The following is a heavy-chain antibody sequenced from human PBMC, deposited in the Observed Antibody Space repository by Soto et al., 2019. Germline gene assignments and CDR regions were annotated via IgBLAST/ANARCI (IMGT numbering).Heavy chain of an antibody. Sequence: EVQLLESGGGLVQPGGSLRLYCAASGFTFSTYAMNWVRRAPGKGLGWVSGITGSSGRTFYADSVTGRFTVSRDNSRDTLFLQMNSLRADDTAVYYCAKEFSPLARGSFDYWGQGTLVTVSS. CDR3: AKEFSPLARGSFDY. J-gene: IGHJ4*02. D-gene: IGHD3-10*01. CDR2: ITGSSGRT. CDR1: GFTFSTYA. V-gene: IGHV3-23*01.